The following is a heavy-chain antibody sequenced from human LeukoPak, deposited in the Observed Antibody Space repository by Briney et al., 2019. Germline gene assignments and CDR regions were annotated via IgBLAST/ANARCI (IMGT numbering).Heavy chain of an antibody. CDR2: ISDDGSKK. CDR1: GFTFSRYG. J-gene: IGHJ4*02. CDR3: ARWNGDFLTGYYLDD. D-gene: IGHD3/OR15-3a*01. Sequence: GGSLRLSCAASGFTFSRYGMHWVRQAPGKGLECVALISDDGSKKYYADSAKGQFTISRDDSKNTLYLQMSSLRAEDTAMYYCARWNGDFLTGYYLDDWGQGTLVTVSS. V-gene: IGHV3-30*03.